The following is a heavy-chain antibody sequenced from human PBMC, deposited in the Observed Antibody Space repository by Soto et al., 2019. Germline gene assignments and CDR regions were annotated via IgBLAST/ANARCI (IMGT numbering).Heavy chain of an antibody. D-gene: IGHD2-15*01. J-gene: IGHJ4*02. CDR1: GFTFSSYA. CDR2: ISYDGSNK. CDR3: AREGGGPFDY. Sequence: QVQLVESGGGVVQPGRSLRLSCAASGFTFSSYAMHWARQAPGKGLEWVAVISYDGSNKYYADSVKGRFTISRDNSKNTLYLQMNSLRAEDTAVYYCAREGGGPFDYWGQGTLVTVSS. V-gene: IGHV3-30-3*01.